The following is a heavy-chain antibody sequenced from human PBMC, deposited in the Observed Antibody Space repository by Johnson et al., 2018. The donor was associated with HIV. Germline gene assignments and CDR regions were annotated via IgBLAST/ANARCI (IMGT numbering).Heavy chain of an antibody. J-gene: IGHJ3*01. Sequence: QMLLVESGGGVVQPGGSLRLSCAASGFTFSSYAMHWVRQAPGKGLEWVGVISYDGSNKYYADSVKGRFTISRDGSKNTLFLQMNSLRAEDTALYYCATLTVRSRAFDLWGQGTLVTVSS. D-gene: IGHD4-11*01. CDR2: ISYDGSNK. V-gene: IGHV3-30-3*02. CDR1: GFTFSSYA. CDR3: ATLTVRSRAFDL.